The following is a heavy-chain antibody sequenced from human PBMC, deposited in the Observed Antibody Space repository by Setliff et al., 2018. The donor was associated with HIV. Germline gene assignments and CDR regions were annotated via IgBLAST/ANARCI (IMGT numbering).Heavy chain of an antibody. D-gene: IGHD3-3*01. CDR1: GFSFTSFG. Sequence: ASVKVSCKASGFSFTSFGITWVRQAPGQGLEWVGWISGYNSNSNYAQNFQGRVTMTTDPFTATAYMDLRSLRSDDTAIYFCARGPKGADLWSGRAFDIWGQGSLVTVSS. CDR2: ISGYNSNS. J-gene: IGHJ3*02. V-gene: IGHV1-18*01. CDR3: ARGPKGADLWSGRAFDI.